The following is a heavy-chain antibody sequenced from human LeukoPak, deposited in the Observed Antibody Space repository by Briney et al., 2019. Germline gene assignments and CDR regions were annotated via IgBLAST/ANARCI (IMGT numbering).Heavy chain of an antibody. D-gene: IGHD3-16*02. CDR2: IYYSGST. CDR3: ARERRLRLGELSIDY. J-gene: IGHJ4*02. CDR1: GGSISSYY. Sequence: SETLSLTCTVSGGSISSYYWSWLRQPPGKGLEWIGYIYYSGSTNYNPSLKSRVTISVDTSKNQFSLKLSSVTAADTAVYYCARERRLRLGELSIDYWGQGTLVTVSS. V-gene: IGHV4-59*01.